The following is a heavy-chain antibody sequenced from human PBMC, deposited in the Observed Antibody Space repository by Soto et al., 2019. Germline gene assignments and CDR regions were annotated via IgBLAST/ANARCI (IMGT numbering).Heavy chain of an antibody. J-gene: IGHJ5*02. Sequence: QVQLVESGGGVVQPGRSLRLSCAASGFTFSSYGMHWVRQAPGKGLEWVAVISYGGSNKYYADSVKGRFTISRDNSKNTLYLQRNNLRGGDTAVYYCARDNCISSSCYRPYNWFDPWGQGTLVTVSS. CDR3: ARDNCISSSCYRPYNWFDP. CDR2: ISYGGSNK. V-gene: IGHV3-30*03. D-gene: IGHD2-2*01. CDR1: GFTFSSYG.